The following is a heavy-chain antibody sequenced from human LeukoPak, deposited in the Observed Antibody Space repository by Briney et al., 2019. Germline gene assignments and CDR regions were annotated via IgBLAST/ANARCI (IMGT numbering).Heavy chain of an antibody. CDR3: ARITYDFWSGYYMPDDP. CDR2: ISIYNGNT. Sequence: GASVKVSCKASGYTFTKYGISWVRQAPGQRLEWMDWISIYNGNTDYAQKLRGRVTMTTDTSTSTAYMELRSLRSDDTAVYYCARITYDFWSGYYMPDDPWGQGTLVTVSS. J-gene: IGHJ5*02. D-gene: IGHD3-3*01. CDR1: GYTFTKYG. V-gene: IGHV1-18*01.